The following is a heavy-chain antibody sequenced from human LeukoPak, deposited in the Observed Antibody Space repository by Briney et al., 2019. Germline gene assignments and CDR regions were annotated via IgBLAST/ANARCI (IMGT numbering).Heavy chain of an antibody. V-gene: IGHV3-9*03. CDR3: AKDGSRYGGYDSSLFDY. Sequence: QTGGSLRLSCAASGFTFDDYAMHWVRQAPGKGLEWVSGISWNSGSIGYADSVKGRFTISRDNAKNSLYLQMNSLRAEDMALYYCAKDGSRYGGYDSSLFDYWGQGTLVTVSS. D-gene: IGHD5-12*01. J-gene: IGHJ4*02. CDR1: GFTFDDYA. CDR2: ISWNSGSI.